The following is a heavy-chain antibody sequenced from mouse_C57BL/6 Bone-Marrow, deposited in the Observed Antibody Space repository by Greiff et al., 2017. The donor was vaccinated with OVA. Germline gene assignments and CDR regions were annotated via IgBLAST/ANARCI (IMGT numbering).Heavy chain of an antibody. D-gene: IGHD1-1*02. CDR3: ARDGGWDY. CDR2: ISDGGSYT. Sequence: EVKVVESGGGLVKPGGSLKLSCAASGFTFSSYAMSWVRQTPEKRLEWVATISDGGSYTYYPDNVKGRFTISRDNAKNNLYLQMSHLKSEDTAMYYCARDGGWDYWGQGTTLTVSP. V-gene: IGHV5-4*01. J-gene: IGHJ2*01. CDR1: GFTFSSYA.